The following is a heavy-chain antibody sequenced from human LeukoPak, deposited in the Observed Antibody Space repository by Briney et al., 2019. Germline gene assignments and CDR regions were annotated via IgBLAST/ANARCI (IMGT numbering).Heavy chain of an antibody. CDR1: GFTFSSYG. J-gene: IGHJ6*02. V-gene: IGHV3-30*02. CDR2: IWYDGSNK. Sequence: GGSLRLSCAASGFTFSSYGMHWVRQAPGKGLEWVAVIWYDGSNKYYADSVKGRFTISRDNSKNTLYLQMNSLRAEDTAVYYCAKDTAYILTGYSYYYYYGMDVWGQGTTVTVSS. D-gene: IGHD3-9*01. CDR3: AKDTAYILTGYSYYYYYGMDV.